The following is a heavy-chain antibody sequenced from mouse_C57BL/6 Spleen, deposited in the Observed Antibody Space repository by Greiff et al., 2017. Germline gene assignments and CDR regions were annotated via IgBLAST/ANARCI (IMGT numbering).Heavy chain of an antibody. Sequence: VQLQQPGAELVRPGSSVKLSCKASGYTFTSYWMHWVKQRPIQGLEWIGNIDPSDSETNYNQKFKDKATLTVDKSSSTAYMQLRSLTSEDSAVYYCALYGNSAMDYWGQGTSVTVSS. CDR1: GYTFTSYW. D-gene: IGHD2-1*01. CDR3: ALYGNSAMDY. J-gene: IGHJ4*01. CDR2: IDPSDSET. V-gene: IGHV1-52*01.